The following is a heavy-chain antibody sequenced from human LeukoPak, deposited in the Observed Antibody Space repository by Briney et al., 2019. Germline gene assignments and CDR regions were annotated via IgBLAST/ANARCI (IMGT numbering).Heavy chain of an antibody. CDR3: ARVAAIGISGNWFDP. J-gene: IGHJ5*02. D-gene: IGHD3-3*01. CDR1: GGSISSYY. Sequence: SETLSLTCTVSGGSISSYYWSWIRQPPGKGLEWIGYIYYSGSTNYNPSLKSRVTISVDTSKNQFSLKLSSVTAADTAVYYCARVAAIGISGNWFDPWGQGTLVTVSS. CDR2: IYYSGST. V-gene: IGHV4-59*12.